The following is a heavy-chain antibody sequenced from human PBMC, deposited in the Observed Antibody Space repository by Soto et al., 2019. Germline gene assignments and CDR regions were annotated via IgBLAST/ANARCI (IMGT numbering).Heavy chain of an antibody. CDR2: ISAYNGNT. Sequence: ASVKVSCKASGYTFTSYGITWVRQAPGQGLEWMGWISAYNGNTNYAQKLQGRVTMNTDTSPSTAYMELRSPRSDDTAVFYCARVFRDIVLVPAAAYYYYGIDVWGQGTKVNVSS. CDR1: GYTFTSYG. J-gene: IGHJ6*02. CDR3: ARVFRDIVLVPAAAYYYYGIDV. V-gene: IGHV1-18*01. D-gene: IGHD2-2*01.